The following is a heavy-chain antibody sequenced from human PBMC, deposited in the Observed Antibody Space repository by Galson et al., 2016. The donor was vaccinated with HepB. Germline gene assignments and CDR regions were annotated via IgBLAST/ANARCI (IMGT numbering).Heavy chain of an antibody. CDR3: AHRASQYSSGWYGGFDY. V-gene: IGHV2-5*02. CDR1: GFSLSTGGVG. Sequence: PALVKPTQTLPLTCTFSGFSLSTGGVGVGWIRQPPGKALEWLALIYWDDDNRYRPSLKSRLTITKDTSKNQVVFTMTNLDAMDTSTYYCAHRASQYSSGWYGGFDYWGQGTLVTVSS. J-gene: IGHJ4*02. CDR2: IYWDDDN. D-gene: IGHD6-13*01.